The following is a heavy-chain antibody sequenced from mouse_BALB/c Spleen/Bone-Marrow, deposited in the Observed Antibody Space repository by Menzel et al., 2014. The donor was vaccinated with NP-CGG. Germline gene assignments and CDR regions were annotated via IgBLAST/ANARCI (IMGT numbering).Heavy chain of an antibody. D-gene: IGHD2-4*01. J-gene: IGHJ4*01. CDR2: IWGDGST. CDR3: ARDSFLITRALDY. CDR1: GFSLTGYG. Sequence: VKLMESGPGLVAPSQSLSITCTVSGFSLTGYGVSWVRQPPGKGLEWLGMIWGDGSTDYNSALKSRLSITKDNSKSQVSLKMSSLQTDDTARYYCARDSFLITRALDYWGQGTSVTVSS. V-gene: IGHV2-6-7*01.